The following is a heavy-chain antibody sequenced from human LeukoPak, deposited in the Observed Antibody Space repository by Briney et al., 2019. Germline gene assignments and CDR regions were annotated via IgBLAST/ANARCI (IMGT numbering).Heavy chain of an antibody. CDR2: INHSGST. V-gene: IGHV4-34*01. Sequence: SETLSLTGAVYGGSFSGYYWSWIPQPPGKGLEWIGEINHSGSTNYNPSLKSRVTISVDTSKNQFSLKLSSVTAADTAVYYCARGPREMATITHSFYYYGMDVWGQGTTVTVSS. D-gene: IGHD5-24*01. J-gene: IGHJ6*02. CDR1: GGSFSGYY. CDR3: ARGPREMATITHSFYYYGMDV.